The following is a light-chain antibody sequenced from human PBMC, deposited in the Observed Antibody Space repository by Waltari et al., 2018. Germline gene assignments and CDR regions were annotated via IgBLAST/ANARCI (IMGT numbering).Light chain of an antibody. J-gene: IGKJ5*01. CDR1: QTLLYSSNNKNY. CDR2: WAS. V-gene: IGKV4-1*01. CDR3: QQYYSTPPT. Sequence: IVMTQSPDSLAVSLGERATINCKSSQTLLYSSNNKNYLAWYQQKPGQPPKLLIYWASARESGVPDRFSGSGSGTDFTLTISSLQAEDVAVYYCQQYYSTPPTFGQGTRLEI.